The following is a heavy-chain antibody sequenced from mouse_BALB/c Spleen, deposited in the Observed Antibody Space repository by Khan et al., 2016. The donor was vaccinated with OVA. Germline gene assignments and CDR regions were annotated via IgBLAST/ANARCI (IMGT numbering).Heavy chain of an antibody. CDR2: IFPGGGYP. J-gene: IGHJ2*01. D-gene: IGHD1-1*01. CDR1: GYTFTNSW. Sequence: QVQLKESGAELVRPGTSVKMSCKAAGYTFTNSWIGWVKQRPGHGFEWIGDIFPGGGYPNYNEKFKGKATLTADTSSSTAYMQLSNLTSEDPAICDCARRVADRTTWDYFEYWGQGTTLTVSS. CDR3: ARRVADRTTWDYFEY. V-gene: IGHV1-63*02.